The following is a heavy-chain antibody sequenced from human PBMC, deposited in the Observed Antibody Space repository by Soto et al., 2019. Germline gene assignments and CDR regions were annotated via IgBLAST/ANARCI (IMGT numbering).Heavy chain of an antibody. V-gene: IGHV3-48*02. D-gene: IGHD6-19*01. Sequence: EVQLVESGGGLVQPGGSLRLSCAASGFTFSTFSMNWVRQAPGRGLEWIAYFGGDSRPISYADSVKGRFTISRDNAKNSLYLQMDSLRDEDTVVYYCAGDLGWGFDYWGQGTLVTVSS. CDR3: AGDLGWGFDY. CDR1: GFTFSTFS. CDR2: FGGDSRPI. J-gene: IGHJ4*02.